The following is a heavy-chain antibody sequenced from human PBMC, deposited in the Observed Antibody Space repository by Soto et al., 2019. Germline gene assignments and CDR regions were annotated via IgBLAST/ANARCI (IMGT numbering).Heavy chain of an antibody. CDR1: GFTFSSYG. Sequence: QVQLVESGGGVVQPGRSLRLSCAASGFTFSSYGMHWVRQAPGKGLEWVAVISYDGSNKYYADSVKGRFTISRDNSKNTLYLQMNSLRAEDTAVYYCAKDRRTGTFNYYYGMDVWGQGTTVTVSS. D-gene: IGHD1-1*01. J-gene: IGHJ6*02. CDR2: ISYDGSNK. V-gene: IGHV3-30*18. CDR3: AKDRRTGTFNYYYGMDV.